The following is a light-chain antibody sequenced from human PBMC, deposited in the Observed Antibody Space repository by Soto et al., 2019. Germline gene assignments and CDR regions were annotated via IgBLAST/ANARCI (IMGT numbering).Light chain of an antibody. CDR1: QSISSY. CDR3: QQSYSTPPIT. Sequence: DIHMSRSRSSLSPSVGRRVTISCPASQSISSYLNWYQQKPGKAPKLLIYPASSLQSGVPSRFSGSGSGTDFTLTIRSLQTEDFATYYGQQSYSTPPITFCQGTRLEIK. J-gene: IGKJ5*01. V-gene: IGKV1-39*01. CDR2: PAS.